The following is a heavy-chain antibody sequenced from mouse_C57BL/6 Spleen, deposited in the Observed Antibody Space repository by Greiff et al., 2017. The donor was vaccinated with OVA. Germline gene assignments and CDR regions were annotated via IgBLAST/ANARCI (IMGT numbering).Heavy chain of an antibody. CDR2: INPGSGGT. D-gene: IGHD2-3*01. CDR3: ARRVTTHFDY. Sequence: QVQLQQSGAELVRPGTSVKVSCKASGYAFTNYLIEWVKQRPGQGLEWIGVINPGSGGTNYNEKFKGKATLTADKSSSTAYMQLGSLTSEDSAVYFCARRVTTHFDYWGQGTTLTVSS. V-gene: IGHV1-54*01. CDR1: GYAFTNYL. J-gene: IGHJ2*01.